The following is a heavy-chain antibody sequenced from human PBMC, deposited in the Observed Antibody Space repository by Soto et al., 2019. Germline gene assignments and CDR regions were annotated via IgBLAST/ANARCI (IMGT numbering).Heavy chain of an antibody. J-gene: IGHJ6*02. V-gene: IGHV3-33*01. CDR2: IWYDGSNK. Sequence: GGSLRLSCAASGFTFSSYGMHWVRQAPGKGLEWVAVIWYDGSNKYYADSVKGRFTISRDNSKNTLYLQMNSLRAEDTAVYYCARDCTKYHYYGMDVWGQGTTVTVSS. CDR1: GFTFSSYG. CDR3: ARDCTKYHYYGMDV. D-gene: IGHD2-8*01.